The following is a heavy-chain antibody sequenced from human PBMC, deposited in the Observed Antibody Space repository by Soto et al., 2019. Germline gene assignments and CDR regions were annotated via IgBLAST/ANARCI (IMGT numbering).Heavy chain of an antibody. J-gene: IGHJ3*02. CDR1: GFTFSSYG. Sequence: PGGSLKLSCAASGFTFSSYGIHWVRQAPGKGLEWVAVIWHDGSEKYYADSVKGRFTISRDNSKNTLYLQMNSLRVEDTAVYYCARPGSGYSPYVFDIWGQGTVVTVSS. CDR3: ARPGSGYSPYVFDI. CDR2: IWHDGSEK. D-gene: IGHD3-3*01. V-gene: IGHV3-33*01.